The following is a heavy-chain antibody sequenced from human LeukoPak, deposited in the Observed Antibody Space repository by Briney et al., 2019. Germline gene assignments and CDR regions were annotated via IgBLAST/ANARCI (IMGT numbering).Heavy chain of an antibody. CDR1: GFTFSSYE. J-gene: IGHJ6*03. D-gene: IGHD1-26*01. V-gene: IGHV3-21*01. CDR2: ITSSSSYI. CDR3: ARDPYSGGYWNYYYYYMDV. Sequence: GGSLRLSCAASGFTFSSYEMNWVRQAPGKGLEWVSSITSSSSYIYYADSVKGRFTISRDNAKNSLFLQMNSLTAEDTAVYYCARDPYSGGYWNYYYYYMDVWGKGTTVTISS.